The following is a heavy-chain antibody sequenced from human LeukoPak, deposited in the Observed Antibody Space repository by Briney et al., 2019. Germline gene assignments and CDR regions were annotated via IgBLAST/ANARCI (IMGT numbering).Heavy chain of an antibody. CDR3: ASGPDDQPIID. CDR2: IYHSGST. D-gene: IGHD2-2*01. CDR1: GGSISSGGYY. J-gene: IGHJ4*02. V-gene: IGHV4-30-2*01. Sequence: SQTLSLTCTVSGGSISSGGYYWSWIRQPPGKGLEWIGYIYHSGSTYYNPSLKSRVTISVDRSKNQFSLKLSSVTAADTAVYYCASGPDDQPIIDWGQGTLVTVSS.